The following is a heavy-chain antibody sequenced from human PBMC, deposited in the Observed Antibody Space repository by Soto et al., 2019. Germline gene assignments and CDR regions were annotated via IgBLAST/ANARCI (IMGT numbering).Heavy chain of an antibody. CDR3: ARVPRYSADVVEVPAVMYDKWFDP. V-gene: IGHV1-3*01. J-gene: IGHJ5*02. D-gene: IGHD2-2*01. CDR1: GYSFMNYA. Sequence: QVQLVQSGAEVKRPGASVKISCKASGYSFMNYAMHWVRQAPGQGLEXXXXXXXXDGKTKYSQKLQGRVTITRDTSASIAYMELSSLRFEDAAVYYCARVPRYSADVVEVPAVMYDKWFDPWGQGTLVTVSS. CDR2: XXXXDGKT.